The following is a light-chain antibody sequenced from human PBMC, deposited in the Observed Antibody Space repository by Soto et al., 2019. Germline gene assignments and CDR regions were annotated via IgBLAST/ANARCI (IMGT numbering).Light chain of an antibody. CDR1: SSNIGAGYD. CDR2: RNS. J-gene: IGLJ2*01. Sequence: QSVLTQPPSVSGAPGQRVTISCTGSSSNIGAGYDVHWYQQLPGTAPKLLIYRNSDRPSGVPDRFSGSKSGTSASLAITGLQAEDEADYYCQSYDRSLSVVFGGGTKVTVL. CDR3: QSYDRSLSVV. V-gene: IGLV1-40*01.